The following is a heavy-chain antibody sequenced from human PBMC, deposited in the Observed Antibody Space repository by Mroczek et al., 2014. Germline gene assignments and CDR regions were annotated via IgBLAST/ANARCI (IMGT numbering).Heavy chain of an antibody. Sequence: QVQLQQWGAGLLKPSETLSLTCAVYGGSFSGYYWSWIRQPPGKGLEWIGEINHSGSTNYNPSLKSRVTISVDTSKNQFSLKLSSVTAADTAVYYCARLIPRYCSSTSCSQRGWFDPWGQRTLVTVSS. CDR3: ARLIPRYCSSTSCSQRGWFDP. CDR1: GGSFSGYY. CDR2: INHSGST. J-gene: IGHJ5*02. D-gene: IGHD2-2*01. V-gene: IGHV4-34*01.